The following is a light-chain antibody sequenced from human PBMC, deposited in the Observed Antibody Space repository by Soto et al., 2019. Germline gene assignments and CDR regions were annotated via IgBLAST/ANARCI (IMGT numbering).Light chain of an antibody. Sequence: EIVLTQSPGTLSLSPGERGTLSCRASQSVSSSHLAWYQQKPGQAPRLLIYGASSRATGIPDRFSGSGSGTDFSLTISRLEPEDFAVYYCQQYGSSPWTIGQGTKVEVK. J-gene: IGKJ1*01. CDR3: QQYGSSPWT. V-gene: IGKV3-20*01. CDR1: QSVSSSH. CDR2: GAS.